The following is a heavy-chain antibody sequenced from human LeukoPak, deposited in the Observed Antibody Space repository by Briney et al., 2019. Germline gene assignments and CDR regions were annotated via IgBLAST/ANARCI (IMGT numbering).Heavy chain of an antibody. V-gene: IGHV3-21*01. CDR3: APFGSKRDYYDSSGYSGGY. CDR1: GFTFSSYS. CDR2: ISSSSSYI. D-gene: IGHD3-22*01. J-gene: IGHJ4*02. Sequence: GGSLRLSCAASGFTFSSYSMNWVRQAPGKGLEWVSSISSSSSYIYYADSVKGRFTISRDNAKNSLYLQMNSLRAEGTAVYYCAPFGSKRDYYDSSGYSGGYWGQGTLVTVSS.